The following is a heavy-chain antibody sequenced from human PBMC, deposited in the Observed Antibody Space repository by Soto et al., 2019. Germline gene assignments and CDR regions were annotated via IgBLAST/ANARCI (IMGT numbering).Heavy chain of an antibody. J-gene: IGHJ6*02. CDR1: GYTFTSYD. CDR3: ARDGKGYGMDV. CDR2: MNPNSGGT. V-gene: IGHV1-2*04. Sequence: GASVKVSCKASGYTFTSYDINWVRQATGQGLEWMGWMNPNSGGTDYAQKFQGWVTMTRDTSISTAYMELSRLRSDDTAVYYCARDGKGYGMDVWGQGTTVTVSS. D-gene: IGHD1-1*01.